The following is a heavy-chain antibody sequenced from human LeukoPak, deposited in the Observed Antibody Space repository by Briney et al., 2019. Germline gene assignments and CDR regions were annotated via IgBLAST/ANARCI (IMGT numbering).Heavy chain of an antibody. V-gene: IGHV5-78*01. J-gene: IGHJ4*02. CDR1: GYSFTSYW. D-gene: IGHD2-8*02. CDR2: IYPGNSDT. CDR3: VRQRPFFSGPYFDY. Sequence: GESLKISCKTSGYSFTSYWIHWVRQMPGKELEWMGSIYPGNSDTRYSPSFQGHVTISADSSSSTAYLQWSSLKASDTAMYYCVRQRPFFSGPYFDYWSQGTLITVSS.